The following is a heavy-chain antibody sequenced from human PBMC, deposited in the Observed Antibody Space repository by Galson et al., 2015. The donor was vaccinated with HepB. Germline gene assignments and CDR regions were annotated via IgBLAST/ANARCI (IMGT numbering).Heavy chain of an antibody. V-gene: IGHV5-51*01. CDR3: ARLLAPGYSSSWLIYFQH. Sequence: QSGAEVKRPGESLKISCKGSGYSFTSYWIGWVRQMPGKGLEWMGIIYPGDSDTRYSPSFQGQVTISADKSISTAYLQWSSLKASDTAMYYCARLLAPGYSSSWLIYFQHWGQGTQVTVSS. J-gene: IGHJ1*01. D-gene: IGHD6-13*01. CDR2: IYPGDSDT. CDR1: GYSFTSYW.